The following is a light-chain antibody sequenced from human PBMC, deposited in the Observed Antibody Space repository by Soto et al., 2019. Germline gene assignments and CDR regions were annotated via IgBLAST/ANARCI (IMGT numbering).Light chain of an antibody. J-gene: IGKJ4*01. V-gene: IGKV3-20*01. CDR2: GAS. CDR3: QQYGSSPLT. Sequence: EVMLTQSPGTLSLSPGDRATLSCRASQTVSSSYLAWYQQKPGQAPRLLIYGASTRATGIPARFIGSGSGTDFTLTISRLEPEDFAVYYCQQYGSSPLTFGGGTKVDIK. CDR1: QTVSSSY.